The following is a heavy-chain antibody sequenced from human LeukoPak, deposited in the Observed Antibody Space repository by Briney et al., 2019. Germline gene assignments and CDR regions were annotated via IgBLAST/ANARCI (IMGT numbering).Heavy chain of an antibody. D-gene: IGHD1-26*01. Sequence: ASAKVSCKTSGYMFTGYYMHWVRQAPGQGLEWMGWMNPNSGATTHAQKFQGRVTLTRDTSISTAYMELSGVRSDDTAVYYCARDGRGGNNVDYFDFWGQGTLVTVSS. CDR2: MNPNSGAT. J-gene: IGHJ4*02. CDR3: ARDGRGGNNVDYFDF. CDR1: GYMFTGYY. V-gene: IGHV1-2*02.